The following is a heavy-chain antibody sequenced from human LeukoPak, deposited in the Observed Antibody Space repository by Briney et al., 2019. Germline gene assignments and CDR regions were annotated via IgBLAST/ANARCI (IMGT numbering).Heavy chain of an antibody. V-gene: IGHV3-23*01. CDR2: ITGGGGTT. J-gene: IGHJ4*02. D-gene: IGHD4-23*01. Sequence: PGGSLRLSCAASGFTFSTYAMSWVRRTPGKGLEWFSAITGGGGTTYYADSVKGRFTISRDNSKNTLSLQMNSLRAEDTAVYYCAKDPPILRWSFDYWGQGTLVTVSS. CDR1: GFTFSTYA. CDR3: AKDPPILRWSFDY.